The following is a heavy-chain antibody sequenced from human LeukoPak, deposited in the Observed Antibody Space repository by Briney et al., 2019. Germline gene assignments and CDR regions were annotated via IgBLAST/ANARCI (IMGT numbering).Heavy chain of an antibody. V-gene: IGHV4-61*08. CDR2: IYYSGST. J-gene: IGHJ4*02. Sequence: SQTLSLTCTVSGGSISSGEYYWSWIRQPPGKGLEWIGYIYYSGSTNYNPSLKSRVTISVDTSKNQFSLKLSSVTAADTAVYYCARPSGYDKYYFDYWGQGTLVTVSS. CDR1: GGSISSGEYY. CDR3: ARPSGYDKYYFDY. D-gene: IGHD5-12*01.